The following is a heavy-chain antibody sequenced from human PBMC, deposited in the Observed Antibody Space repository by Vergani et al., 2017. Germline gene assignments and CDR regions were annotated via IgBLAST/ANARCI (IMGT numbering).Heavy chain of an antibody. CDR3: ARGGRQQLVQTYFDY. V-gene: IGHV1-3*04. Sequence: QVQLVQSGAEVKKPGASVKVSCKASGYTFTSYAMHWVRQAPGQRLEWMGWINTGNGNTKYSQKFQGRVTITRDTSASTAYMELSSLRSEDTAVYYCARGGRQQLVQTYFDYWGQGTLVTVSS. CDR2: INTGNGNT. J-gene: IGHJ4*02. CDR1: GYTFTSYA. D-gene: IGHD6-13*01.